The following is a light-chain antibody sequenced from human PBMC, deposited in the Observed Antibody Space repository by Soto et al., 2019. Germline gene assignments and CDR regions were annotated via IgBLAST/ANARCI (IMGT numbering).Light chain of an antibody. J-gene: IGLJ2*01. Sequence: QSVLTQPASESGSPGQSITISCTGTSSDVGGYNYVSWYQQHPGKAPKLMIYDVSNRPSGVSNRFSGSKSGNTASLTISGLQAEDEADYYCSSYTRSSTLYVVFAGGTKLTVL. CDR3: SSYTRSSTLYVV. CDR2: DVS. CDR1: SSDVGGYNY. V-gene: IGLV2-14*01.